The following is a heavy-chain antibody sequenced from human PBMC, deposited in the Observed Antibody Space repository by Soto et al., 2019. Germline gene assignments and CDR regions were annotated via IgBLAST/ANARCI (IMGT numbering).Heavy chain of an antibody. CDR3: ARGGSSSWTYYYYGMDV. V-gene: IGHV1-69*01. D-gene: IGHD6-13*01. J-gene: IGHJ6*02. CDR1: GGTFSSYA. Sequence: QVQLVQSGAEVKKPGSSVKVSCKASGGTFSSYAISWVRQAPGQGLEWMGGIIPIFGTANYAQKFQGRVTLTADESTSTAYVELSSLRSEHTAVYYWARGGSSSWTYYYYGMDVWGQGTTVTVSS. CDR2: IIPIFGTA.